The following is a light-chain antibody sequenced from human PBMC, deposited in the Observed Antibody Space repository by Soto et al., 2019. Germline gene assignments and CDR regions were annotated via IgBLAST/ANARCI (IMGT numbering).Light chain of an antibody. CDR2: KAS. CDR1: QSISRW. J-gene: IGKJ2*01. Sequence: GDRVTIACRASQSISRWMAWYQKKPGEAPKLLIYKASTLESGVPSRFSGSGSGTEFTLTISSLQPDDFATYYCHQYNSYFFGQWTKLEIK. CDR3: HQYNSYF. V-gene: IGKV1-5*03.